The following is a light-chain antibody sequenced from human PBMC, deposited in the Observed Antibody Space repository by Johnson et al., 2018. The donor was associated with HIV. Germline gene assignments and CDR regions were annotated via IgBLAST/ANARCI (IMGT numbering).Light chain of an antibody. V-gene: IGLV1-51*02. CDR3: GTWNNSLTSPDV. J-gene: IGLJ1*01. CDR1: SSNIGSNY. CDR2: ENN. Sequence: QSVLTQPPSVSAAPGQNVNISCSGGSSNIGSNYVSWYHQFPGTAPKLLLYENNKRPYAIPHRLPDSPSATSATLAITGLPTWDDANYYCGTWNNSLTSPDVFGTGTKVTVL.